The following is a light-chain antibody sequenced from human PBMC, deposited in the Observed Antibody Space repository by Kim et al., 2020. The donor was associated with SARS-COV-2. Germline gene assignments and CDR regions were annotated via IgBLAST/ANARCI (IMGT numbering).Light chain of an antibody. CDR3: QQSRT. J-gene: IGKJ2*01. CDR2: KAS. Sequence: STLSACGGDRVTITCRVSQSISKWMSWNQQKPGKDPKLLIFKASNLEGSVPARFSGSGSGTEFTLTISSLQPDDYATYYCQQSRTFGQGPKLE. V-gene: IGKV1-5*03. CDR1: QSISKW.